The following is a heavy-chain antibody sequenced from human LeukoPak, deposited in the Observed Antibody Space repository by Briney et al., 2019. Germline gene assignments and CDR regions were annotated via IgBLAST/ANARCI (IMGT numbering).Heavy chain of an antibody. Sequence: ASVKVSCKASGYTFTSYGISWVRQAPGQGLEWMGWISAYNGNTNYAQKLQGRVTMTTDTFTSTAYKELRSLSSDETAVYYCARDPCSSTSWYSYYYGMDVWGQGTTVTVSS. D-gene: IGHD2-2*02. CDR3: ARDPCSSTSWYSYYYGMDV. V-gene: IGHV1-18*01. CDR2: ISAYNGNT. CDR1: GYTFTSYG. J-gene: IGHJ6*02.